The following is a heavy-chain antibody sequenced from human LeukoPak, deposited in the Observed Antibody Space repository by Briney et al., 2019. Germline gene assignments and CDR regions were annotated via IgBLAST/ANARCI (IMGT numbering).Heavy chain of an antibody. CDR2: IKSKTDGGTT. J-gene: IGHJ4*02. Sequence: GGTLRLSCAGSGFSFSSHGMNWVRQAPGKGLEWVGRIKSKTDGGTTDYAAPVKGRFTISRDDSKNTLYLQMNSLKTEDTAVYYCTTDAAGSGYYNFDYWGQGTLVTVSS. CDR3: TTDAAGSGYYNFDY. V-gene: IGHV3-15*01. D-gene: IGHD3-3*01. CDR1: GFSFSSHG.